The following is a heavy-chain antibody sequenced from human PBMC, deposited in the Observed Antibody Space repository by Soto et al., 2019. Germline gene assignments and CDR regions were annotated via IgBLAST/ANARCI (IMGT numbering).Heavy chain of an antibody. Sequence: EVQLVESGGGLVQPGRSLRLSCAASGFTFDDYAMHWVRHAPGKGLEWVSGISWNSGSIGYADSVKGRFTISRDNAKNYLYLQMNRLRAEDTALYYCAKDSTDCSRTSCFFDYYYGMDVWGQGTTVTVSS. J-gene: IGHJ6*02. CDR1: GFTFDDYA. CDR3: AKDSTDCSRTSCFFDYYYGMDV. V-gene: IGHV3-9*01. CDR2: ISWNSGSI. D-gene: IGHD2-2*01.